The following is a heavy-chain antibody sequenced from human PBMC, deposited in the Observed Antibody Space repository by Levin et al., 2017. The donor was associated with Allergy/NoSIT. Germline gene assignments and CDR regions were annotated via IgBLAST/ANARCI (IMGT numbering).Heavy chain of an antibody. J-gene: IGHJ4*02. CDR3: AKDKTPDSGGDFDY. CDR1: GFTFSTYT. V-gene: IGHV3-23*01. Sequence: GGSLRLSCAASGFTFSTYTMNWVRQAPGKGLEWVSVIYGSGGTIYYADSVKGRFTISRDNSKNMLYLQMNSLRAEDTAVYYCAKDKTPDSGGDFDYWGQGTLVTVSS. D-gene: IGHD6-19*01. CDR2: IYGSGGTI.